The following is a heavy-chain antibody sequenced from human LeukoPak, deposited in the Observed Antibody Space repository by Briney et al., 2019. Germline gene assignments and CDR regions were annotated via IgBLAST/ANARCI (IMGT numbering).Heavy chain of an antibody. Sequence: GGSLRLSCAASGFTFSSYSMNWVRQAPGKGLEWVSSISSSSSYIYYADSVKGRFTISGDNAKNSLYLQMNSLRAEDTAVYYCARGWPGIVATINYWGQGTLVTVSS. CDR3: ARGWPGIVATINY. V-gene: IGHV3-21*01. J-gene: IGHJ4*02. D-gene: IGHD5-12*01. CDR2: ISSSSSYI. CDR1: GFTFSSYS.